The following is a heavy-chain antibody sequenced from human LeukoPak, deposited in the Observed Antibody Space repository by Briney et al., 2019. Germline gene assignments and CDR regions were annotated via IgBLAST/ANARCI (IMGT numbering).Heavy chain of an antibody. CDR1: GFRFSDYP. V-gene: IGHV3-48*02. D-gene: IGHD3-9*01. CDR3: ASDQRYAFDY. Sequence: QPGGSLRLSCATSGFRFSDYPMNWVRQAPGKGLEWVSSIRTSAEGANYAYYADSVKGRVTISRDDAKSTLYLHMNSLRDDDTAVYYCASDQRYAFDYWGQGILVTVSS. J-gene: IGHJ4*02. CDR2: IRTSAEGANYA.